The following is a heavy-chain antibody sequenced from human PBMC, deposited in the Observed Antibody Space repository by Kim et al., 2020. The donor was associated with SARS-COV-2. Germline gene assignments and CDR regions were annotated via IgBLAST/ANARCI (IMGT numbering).Heavy chain of an antibody. V-gene: IGHV4-31*03. CDR2: IYYSGST. Sequence: SETLSLTCTVSGGSISSGGYYWSWIRQHPGKGLEWIGYIYYSGSTYYNPSLKSRVTISVDTSKNQFSLKLSSVTAADTAVYYCARDHYYGSGSYGWFDPWGQGTLVTVSS. J-gene: IGHJ5*02. D-gene: IGHD3-10*01. CDR3: ARDHYYGSGSYGWFDP. CDR1: GGSISSGGYY.